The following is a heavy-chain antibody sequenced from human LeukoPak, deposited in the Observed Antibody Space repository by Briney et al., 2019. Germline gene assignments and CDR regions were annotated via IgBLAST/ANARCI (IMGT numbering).Heavy chain of an antibody. V-gene: IGHV4-34*01. CDR3: ARGLVGATSGPFDY. Sequence: SETLSLTCTVSGDSISHYYWNWIRQPAGKGLEWIGEINHSGSTNYNPSLKSRVTISVDTSKNQFSLKLSSVTAADTAVCYCARGLVGATSGPFDYWGQGTLVTVSS. J-gene: IGHJ4*02. CDR1: GDSISHYY. CDR2: INHSGST. D-gene: IGHD1-26*01.